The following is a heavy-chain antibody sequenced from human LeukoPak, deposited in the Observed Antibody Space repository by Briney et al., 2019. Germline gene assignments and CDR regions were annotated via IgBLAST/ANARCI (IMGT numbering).Heavy chain of an antibody. Sequence: GESLKISCKGSGYSFTSYWIGWVRQMPGKGLEWMGVIYPGDSDTRYSPSFQGQVTIPVDKSTSTTYLQWIRLRASDTAMYYCARGPHYDFLTGYYSSHFDYWGQGTLVRVSS. D-gene: IGHD3-9*01. CDR2: IYPGDSDT. V-gene: IGHV5-51*01. J-gene: IGHJ4*02. CDR3: ARGPHYDFLTGYYSSHFDY. CDR1: GYSFTSYW.